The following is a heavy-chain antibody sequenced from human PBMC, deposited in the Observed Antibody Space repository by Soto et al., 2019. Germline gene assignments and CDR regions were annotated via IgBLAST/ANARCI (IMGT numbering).Heavy chain of an antibody. CDR2: IFHSGVT. V-gene: IGHV4-38-2*01. D-gene: IGHD7-27*01. Sequence: SDTLSLTCAVSNYSITSGSFWGWLRQPPGKGLEWIGSIFHSGVTYYTPSLKSRVAISVDTSKNQFSLMLTSVTATDTATYYCARVAYGGQMINGAPFSAFDYWGQGSLVTVSS. CDR1: NYSITSGSF. J-gene: IGHJ4*02. CDR3: ARVAYGGQMINGAPFSAFDY.